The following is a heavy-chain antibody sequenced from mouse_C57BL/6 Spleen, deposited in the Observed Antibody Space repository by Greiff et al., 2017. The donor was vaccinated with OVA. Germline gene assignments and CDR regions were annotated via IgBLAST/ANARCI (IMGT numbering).Heavy chain of an antibody. Sequence: EVKLLESGGGLVKPGGSLKLSCAASGFTFSDYGMHWVRQAPEKGLEWVAYISSGSSTIYYADTVKGRFTISRDNAKNTLFLQMTSLRSEDTAMYYCATYRAMDYWGQGTSVTVSS. J-gene: IGHJ4*01. CDR2: ISSGSSTI. CDR1: GFTFSDYG. V-gene: IGHV5-17*01. CDR3: ATYRAMDY. D-gene: IGHD6-5*01.